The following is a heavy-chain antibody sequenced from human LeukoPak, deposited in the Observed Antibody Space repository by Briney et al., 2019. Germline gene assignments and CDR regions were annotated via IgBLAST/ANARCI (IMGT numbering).Heavy chain of an antibody. Sequence: GGSLRLSCAASGFTFSSYAMSWVRQAPGKGLEWVSAISGSGGSTYYADSVKGRLTISRDNSKNTLYLQMNSLRAEDTAVYYCAKGPAGTYYDILTDNWFDPWGQGTLVTVSS. CDR3: AKGPAGTYYDILTDNWFDP. V-gene: IGHV3-23*01. CDR1: GFTFSSYA. CDR2: ISGSGGST. J-gene: IGHJ5*02. D-gene: IGHD3-9*01.